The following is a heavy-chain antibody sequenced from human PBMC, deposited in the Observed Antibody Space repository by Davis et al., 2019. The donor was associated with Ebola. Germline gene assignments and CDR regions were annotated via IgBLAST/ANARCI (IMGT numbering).Heavy chain of an antibody. V-gene: IGHV3-23*01. CDR2: ISGSGGST. Sequence: GESLKISCPASGFTFGDYAMSWVRQAPGKGLEWVSAISGSGGSTYYADSVKGRFTISRDNSKNTLYLQMNSLRAEDTAVYYCAKDRPITMVQGVPFDYWGQGTLVTVSS. CDR1: GFTFGDYA. J-gene: IGHJ4*02. D-gene: IGHD3-10*01. CDR3: AKDRPITMVQGVPFDY.